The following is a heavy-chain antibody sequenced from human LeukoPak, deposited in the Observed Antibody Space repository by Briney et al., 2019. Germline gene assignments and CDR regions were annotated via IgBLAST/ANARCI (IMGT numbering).Heavy chain of an antibody. V-gene: IGHV1-2*02. J-gene: IGHJ6*02. D-gene: IGHD4-23*01. CDR3: ARSTVVTGGYYYYYGMDV. CDR2: INPNSGGT. CDR1: GYIFTGYY. Sequence: ASVKVSCRASGYIFTGYYMHWVRQAPGQGLEWMGWINPNSGGTNYAQKFQGRVTMTRDTSISTAYMELSRLRSDDTAVYYCARSTVVTGGYYYYYGMDVWGQATTVTVSS.